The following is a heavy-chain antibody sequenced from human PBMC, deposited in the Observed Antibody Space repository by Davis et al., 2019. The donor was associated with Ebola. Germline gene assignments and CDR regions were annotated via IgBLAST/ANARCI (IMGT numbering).Heavy chain of an antibody. D-gene: IGHD6-13*01. J-gene: IGHJ5*02. V-gene: IGHV3-21*01. CDR1: GFTFSSYS. CDR3: ARVLGLQLVSYWFDP. CDR2: ISSSSSYI. Sequence: PGGSLRLSCAASGFTFSSYSMNWVRQAPGKGLEWVSSISSSSSYIYYADSVKGRFTISRDNAKNSLYLQMDSLRAEDTAVYYCARVLGLQLVSYWFDPWGQGTLVTVSS.